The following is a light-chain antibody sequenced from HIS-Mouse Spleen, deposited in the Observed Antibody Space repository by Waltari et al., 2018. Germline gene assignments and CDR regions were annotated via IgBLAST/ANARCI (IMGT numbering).Light chain of an antibody. CDR1: SSNIGSNY. V-gene: IGLV1-47*01. CDR2: RNN. J-gene: IGLJ3*02. Sequence: QSVLTQPPSASGTPGQRVTISCSGSSSNIGSNYVYWYQQLPGPAPQLLIYRNNQRPSGVPDRFLGSKSGTSASLAISGLRSEDEADYYCAAWDDSLSGPVFGGGTKLTVL. CDR3: AAWDDSLSGPV.